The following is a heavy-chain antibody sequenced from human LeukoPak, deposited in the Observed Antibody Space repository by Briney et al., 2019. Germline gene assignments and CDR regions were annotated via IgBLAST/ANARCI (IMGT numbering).Heavy chain of an antibody. Sequence: GASVKVSCKASGYTFIGYYIHWVRQVPGQGLEWMRWINPNSGGTKYPQKFQGRVTMTRDTSISTTYMELSRLRSDDTAVYYCARGETEETGTRPDAFEIWGHGTMVTVSS. J-gene: IGHJ3*02. CDR2: INPNSGGT. CDR1: GYTFIGYY. V-gene: IGHV1-2*02. CDR3: ARGETEETGTRPDAFEI. D-gene: IGHD6-13*01.